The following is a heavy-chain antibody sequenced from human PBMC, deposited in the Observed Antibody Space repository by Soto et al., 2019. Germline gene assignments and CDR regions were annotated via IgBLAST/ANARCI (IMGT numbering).Heavy chain of an antibody. V-gene: IGHV1-3*01. Sequence: GASVKVSCKASGGAFSSYAISWVRQAPGQRLEWMGWINAGNGNTKYSQKFQGRVTITRDTSASTAYMELSSLRSEDTAVFYCARGLYSSSWFAHWGQGTPVTVSS. CDR3: ARGLYSSSWFAH. CDR2: INAGNGNT. CDR1: GGAFSSYA. J-gene: IGHJ5*02. D-gene: IGHD6-13*01.